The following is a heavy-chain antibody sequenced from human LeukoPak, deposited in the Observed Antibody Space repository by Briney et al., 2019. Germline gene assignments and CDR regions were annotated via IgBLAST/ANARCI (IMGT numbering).Heavy chain of an antibody. J-gene: IGHJ4*02. Sequence: NTGGSLRLSCAASGFTFSDYYMSWIRQAPGKGLEWVSYISSSGSTIYYADSVKGRFTISRDNAKNSLYLQMNSLRAEDTAVYYCAKDHKSSSWLYWGQGTLVTVSS. V-gene: IGHV3-11*01. D-gene: IGHD6-13*01. CDR1: GFTFSDYY. CDR2: ISSSGSTI. CDR3: AKDHKSSSWLY.